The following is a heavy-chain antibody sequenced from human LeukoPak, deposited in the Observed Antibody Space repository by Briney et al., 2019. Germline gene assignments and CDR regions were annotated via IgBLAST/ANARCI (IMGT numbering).Heavy chain of an antibody. V-gene: IGHV4-59*08. CDR1: GGSISSYY. J-gene: IGHJ4*02. CDR2: IYYSGST. Sequence: SETLSLTCTVSGGSISSYYWSWIRQPPGKGLEWIGYIYYSGSTNYNPSLKSRVTISVDTSKNQFSLKLSSVTAADTAVYYCARHKASALRYGDYDHYFDYWGQGTLVTVSS. D-gene: IGHD4-17*01. CDR3: ARHKASALRYGDYDHYFDY.